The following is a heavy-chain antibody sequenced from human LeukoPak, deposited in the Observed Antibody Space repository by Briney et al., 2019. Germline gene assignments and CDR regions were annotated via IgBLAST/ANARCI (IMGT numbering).Heavy chain of an antibody. Sequence: GGSLRLSCAASGFTVSSNYMMWVRQAPGKGLEWVSVIYSGGSTYYADSVKGRFTISRYNSKNTLYLQMNSLSPEDTAVYYCAKGVLQVDWGRGTLVTVSS. V-gene: IGHV3-53*01. CDR2: IYSGGST. J-gene: IGHJ4*02. D-gene: IGHD1-1*01. CDR1: GFTVSSNY. CDR3: AKGVLQVD.